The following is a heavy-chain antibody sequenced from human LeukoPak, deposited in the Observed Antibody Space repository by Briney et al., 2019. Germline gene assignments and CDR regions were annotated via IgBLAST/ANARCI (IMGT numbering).Heavy chain of an antibody. CDR1: GYTFTSYG. CDR2: ISAYNGNT. Sequence: ASVKVSCKASGYTFTSYGISWVRQAPGQGLEWVGWISAYNGNTNYAQKLQGRVTMTADTSTSTAYMELRSLSSDDTAVYYCARDQHEIVVVPAAVDFDYWGQGTLVTVSS. CDR3: ARDQHEIVVVPAAVDFDY. D-gene: IGHD2-2*01. J-gene: IGHJ4*02. V-gene: IGHV1-18*01.